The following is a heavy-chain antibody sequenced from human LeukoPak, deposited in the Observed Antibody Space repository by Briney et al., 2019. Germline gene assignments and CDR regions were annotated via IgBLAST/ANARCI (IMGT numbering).Heavy chain of an antibody. J-gene: IGHJ4*02. Sequence: GGSLRLSCAASGFTFSSYWMHWVRQAPGKGLVWVSRINSDGSSTSYADSVKGRFAISRDNAKNTLYLQMNSLRAEDTAVYYCARGTTGTTAEFDYWGQGTLVTVSS. CDR3: ARGTTGTTAEFDY. CDR2: INSDGSST. D-gene: IGHD1-1*01. CDR1: GFTFSSYW. V-gene: IGHV3-74*01.